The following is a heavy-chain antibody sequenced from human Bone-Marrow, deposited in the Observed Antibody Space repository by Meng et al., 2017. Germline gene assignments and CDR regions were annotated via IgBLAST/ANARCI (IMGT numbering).Heavy chain of an antibody. D-gene: IGHD6-13*01. J-gene: IGHJ4*02. CDR2: LHDSGST. CDR1: GGSISASSFY. V-gene: IGHV4-39*07. CDR3: AREWGTLATAADDY. Sequence: QLQLQEPGPVLVKPSETLPLPCNVSGGSISASSFYWGWIRQAPGKGLEWIGTLHDSGSTYYNPSLKSRVTISADTSNSQFSLKLSSVTAADTAVYYCAREWGTLATAADDYWGQGTLVTVSS.